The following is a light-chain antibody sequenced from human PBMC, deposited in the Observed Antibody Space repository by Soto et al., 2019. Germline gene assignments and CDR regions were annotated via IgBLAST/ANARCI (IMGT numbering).Light chain of an antibody. J-gene: IGKJ5*01. CDR3: QQDNIWPIK. V-gene: IGKV3-15*01. CDR1: QSVSSN. Sequence: EVELKHPPATLSSPAGLTATLSFRASQSVSSNLAWDQQKPGQAPRLLIYGASTRATGIPARFSGSGSGTEFTLTISSLQSEDFAVYYCQQDNIWPIKFAQGTLLEIK. CDR2: GAS.